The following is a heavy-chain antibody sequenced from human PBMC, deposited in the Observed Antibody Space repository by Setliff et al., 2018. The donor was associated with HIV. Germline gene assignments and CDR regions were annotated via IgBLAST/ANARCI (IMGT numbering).Heavy chain of an antibody. CDR3: AGLTTTYYYDSSAYYHPV. D-gene: IGHD3-22*01. CDR1: GGSFSGYY. V-gene: IGHV4-34*01. Sequence: PSETLSLTCAVYGGSFSGYYWSWIRQPPGKGLEWIGEINHSGSTNYNPSLKSRFTISVDTSKNQFSLKLSSVTAADTAVFYCAGLTTTYYYDSSAYYHPVWGQGTLVTVSS. CDR2: INHSGST. J-gene: IGHJ4*02.